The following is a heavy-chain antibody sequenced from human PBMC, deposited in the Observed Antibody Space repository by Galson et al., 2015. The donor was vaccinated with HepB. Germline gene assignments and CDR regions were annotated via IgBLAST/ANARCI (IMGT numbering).Heavy chain of an antibody. CDR1: GFTFSSYA. CDR3: ARVGLPWFGEFASFDY. J-gene: IGHJ4*02. D-gene: IGHD3-10*01. Sequence: SLRLSCAASGFTFSSYAMHWIRQAPGKGLERVAVISYDGSNKYYADSVKGRFTISRDNSKNTLYLQMNSLRAEDTAVYYCARVGLPWFGEFASFDYWGQGTLVTVSS. CDR2: ISYDGSNK. V-gene: IGHV3-30-3*01.